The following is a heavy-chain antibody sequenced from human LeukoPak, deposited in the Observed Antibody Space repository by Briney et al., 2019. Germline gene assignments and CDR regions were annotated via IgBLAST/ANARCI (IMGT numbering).Heavy chain of an antibody. CDR2: IFPSSVEI. CDR3: ARDSGNCSGGSCPTNWLDP. D-gene: IGHD2-15*01. Sequence: PGGSLRLSCAASGFTFSDFPMIWVRQAPGKGLEWVSTIFPSSVEIHYADSVKGRFTISRDNSRSTLSLQMDSLRAEDTAVYYCARDSGNCSGGSCPTNWLDPWGQGILVTVSS. CDR1: GFTFSDFP. J-gene: IGHJ5*02. V-gene: IGHV3-23*01.